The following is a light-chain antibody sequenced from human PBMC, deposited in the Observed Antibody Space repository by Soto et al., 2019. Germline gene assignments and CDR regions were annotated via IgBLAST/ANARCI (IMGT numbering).Light chain of an antibody. V-gene: IGLV1-44*01. Sequence: QAVVIQPPSASGTPGQRVTVSCSGGSSNIGSYTVNWYQQLPGAAPKLLIYSNSQRPSGVPDRFSASKSGTSASLAISGLQSEDEAEYYCAAWDDSLNGDVFGPGTKLTVL. CDR3: AAWDDSLNGDV. CDR1: SSNIGSYT. CDR2: SNS. J-gene: IGLJ1*01.